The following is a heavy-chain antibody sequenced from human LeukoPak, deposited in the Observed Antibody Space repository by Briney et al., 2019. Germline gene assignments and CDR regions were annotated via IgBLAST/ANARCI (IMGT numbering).Heavy chain of an antibody. D-gene: IGHD3-22*01. CDR2: INPSGGST. J-gene: IGHJ4*02. Sequence: VASVKVSCKASGYTFTSYYMHLVRQAPGQGLEWMGIINPSGGSTSYAQKFQGRVTMTRDTSTSTVYMELSSLRSEDTAVYYCARASDSSGYYAPQHYFDYWGQGTLVTVSS. CDR1: GYTFTSYY. V-gene: IGHV1-46*03. CDR3: ARASDSSGYYAPQHYFDY.